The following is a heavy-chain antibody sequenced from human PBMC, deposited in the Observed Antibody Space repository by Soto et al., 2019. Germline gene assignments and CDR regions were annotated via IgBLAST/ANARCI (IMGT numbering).Heavy chain of an antibody. CDR1: GGPFSNDI. V-gene: IGHV1-69*08. CDR2: IIPLLSTA. D-gene: IGHD5-12*01. CDR3: ARDSPSGSTFSGYDAIDY. Sequence: QVQLVQSGAEVKKPGSSVKVSCKASGGPFSNDIITWVRQAPGQGLEWMGRIIPLLSTATYAQKFQGRLTITADRSTGTAYLELNSLTSEDTAVYYCARDSPSGSTFSGYDAIDYWGQGTLLTVSS. J-gene: IGHJ4*02.